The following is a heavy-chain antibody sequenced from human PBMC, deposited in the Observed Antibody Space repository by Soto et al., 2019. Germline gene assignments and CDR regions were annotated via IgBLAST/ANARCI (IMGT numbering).Heavy chain of an antibody. V-gene: IGHV1-69*01. D-gene: IGHD2-15*01. CDR3: ENDRYCSGDCFDP. J-gene: IGHJ5*02. CDR1: GGTFSSYA. Sequence: QVQLVQSGAEVKKPGSSVKVSCKASGGTFSSYAISWVRQAPGQGLEWMGGIIPIFGTANYAQKFQGRVTITENETTGTAYMRMRSVGPDDTDVYYYENDRYCSGDCFDPWGQGTLVTVTS. CDR2: IIPIFGTA.